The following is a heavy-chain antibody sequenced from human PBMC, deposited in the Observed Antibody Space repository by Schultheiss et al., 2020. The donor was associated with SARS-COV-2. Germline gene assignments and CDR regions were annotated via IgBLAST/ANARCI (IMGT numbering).Heavy chain of an antibody. CDR1: GGSISSGGYY. CDR3: ARGVGGTRYYYYGMDV. D-gene: IGHD3-3*01. V-gene: IGHV4-31*03. CDR2: IYYSGST. J-gene: IGHJ6*02. Sequence: SETLSLTCTVSGGSISSGGYYWSWIRQHPGKGLEWIGYIYYSGSTNYNPSLKSRVTISVDTSKNQFSLQLNSVTPEDTAVYYCARGVGGTRYYYYGMDVWGQGTTVTVSS.